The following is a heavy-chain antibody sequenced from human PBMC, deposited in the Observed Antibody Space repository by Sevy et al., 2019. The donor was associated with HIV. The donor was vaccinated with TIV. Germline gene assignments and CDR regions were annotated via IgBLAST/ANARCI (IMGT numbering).Heavy chain of an antibody. V-gene: IGHV3-30*03. J-gene: IGHJ6*02. Sequence: GGSRRLSCVGSGFTFRNFGVHWLRQAPGKVLEWLSVVSYDGSSKYYVDSVKGRFIVSRDNSKNTLYLQMNSLRTEDTAVYYCARGGSGDYYCYGVDVWGQGTTVTVSS. CDR1: GFTFRNFG. CDR3: ARGGSGDYYCYGVDV. CDR2: VSYDGSSK. D-gene: IGHD3-10*01.